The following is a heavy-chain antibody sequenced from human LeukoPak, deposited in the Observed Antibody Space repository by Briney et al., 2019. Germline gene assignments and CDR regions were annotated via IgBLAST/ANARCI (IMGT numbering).Heavy chain of an antibody. Sequence: SVKVSCKASGGTFSSYAISCVRQAPAQGLEWMGGIIPIFGTANYAQKFQGRVTITADKSTSTAYMELSSLRSEDTAVYYYATEVDYYYYMDVWGKGTTVTVSS. CDR3: ATEVDYYYYMDV. J-gene: IGHJ6*03. CDR1: GGTFSSYA. CDR2: IIPIFGTA. V-gene: IGHV1-69*06.